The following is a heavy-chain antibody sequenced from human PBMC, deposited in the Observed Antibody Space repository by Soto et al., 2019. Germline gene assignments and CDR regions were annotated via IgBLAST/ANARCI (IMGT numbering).Heavy chain of an antibody. D-gene: IGHD7-27*01. J-gene: IGHJ4*02. V-gene: IGHV3-23*01. CDR2: ISGGGDAT. CDR1: GFTFGNYA. Sequence: EVQLLESGGGLVQPGGSLRLSCEASGFTFGNYAFSWVRQAPGKGLEGVSVISGGGDATYYPDSGKGRFTTSRDNSKNTVYLQMNSLRAEDTAVYYCAKKSLGSITLPALYYFDYWGQGTLVTVSS. CDR3: AKKSLGSITLPALYYFDY.